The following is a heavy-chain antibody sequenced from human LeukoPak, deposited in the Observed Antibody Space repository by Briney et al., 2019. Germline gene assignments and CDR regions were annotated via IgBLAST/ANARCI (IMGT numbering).Heavy chain of an antibody. Sequence: GGSLRLSCKASGLAFRSNGMNWAGQAQGKGLEWVAFMQYDGSQIYYADSVKGRFTISRGNSKNALYLQMNSLRPEDTAVYYCAGKAAAFYFDYWGQGTLVSVSS. CDR2: MQYDGSQI. V-gene: IGHV3-30*02. CDR3: AGKAAAFYFDY. D-gene: IGHD6-13*01. J-gene: IGHJ4*02. CDR1: GLAFRSNG.